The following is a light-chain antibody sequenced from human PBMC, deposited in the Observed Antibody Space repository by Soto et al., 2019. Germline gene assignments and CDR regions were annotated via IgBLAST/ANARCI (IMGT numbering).Light chain of an antibody. CDR2: SNS. CDR3: AAWDDSLNGLV. J-gene: IGLJ2*01. V-gene: IGLV1-44*01. CDR1: SSNIGSNT. Sequence: QSVLTQPPSASGTPGQRVTISCSGSSSNIGSNTVNWYQQLPGTAPKLLIYSNSQRPSWVPDRFSGSKSGTSASLAISGLQSEDEADYYCAAWDDSLNGLVFGGGTKLTVL.